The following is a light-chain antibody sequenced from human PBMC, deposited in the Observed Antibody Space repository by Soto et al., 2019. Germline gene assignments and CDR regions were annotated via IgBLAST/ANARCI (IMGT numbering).Light chain of an antibody. CDR1: QSVNTW. V-gene: IGKV1-5*01. Sequence: DIQMTQSPSTLPASVGARVTITCRASQSVNTWLAWYQQKPGKAPVLLIYDASSLDSGVPSRFSGSGSGTEFTLTITSLQPDDFAIYYCQHYGSYPWTFGPGTKVDI. J-gene: IGKJ1*01. CDR2: DAS. CDR3: QHYGSYPWT.